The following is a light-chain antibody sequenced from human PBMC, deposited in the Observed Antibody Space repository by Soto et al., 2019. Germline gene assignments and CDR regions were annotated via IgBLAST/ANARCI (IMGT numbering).Light chain of an antibody. CDR3: QQSYSTPLT. CDR2: AAS. V-gene: IGKV1-39*01. J-gene: IGKJ4*01. CDR1: QSISSY. Sequence: DIQMTQSPSSLSASVGDRVTITCRASQSISSYLNWYQQKPGKAPKLLIYAASSLQSGVPSRFSGSGYGTDFTLTISSLQPEDFATYYCQQSYSTPLTFGGGTQVEIK.